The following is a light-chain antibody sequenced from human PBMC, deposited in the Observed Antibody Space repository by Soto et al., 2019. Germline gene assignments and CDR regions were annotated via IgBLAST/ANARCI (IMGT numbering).Light chain of an antibody. V-gene: IGKV3-11*01. CDR2: DAS. Sequence: ESVLTQSPATLSLSPGERATLSCRASQSVSSYLAWYQQKPGQAPRLLIYDASNRATGIPARFSGSGSGTDFTLTISSLEPEDFAVYYCQQRSNWPPSLTFGRGTKVDIK. CDR1: QSVSSY. J-gene: IGKJ4*01. CDR3: QQRSNWPPSLT.